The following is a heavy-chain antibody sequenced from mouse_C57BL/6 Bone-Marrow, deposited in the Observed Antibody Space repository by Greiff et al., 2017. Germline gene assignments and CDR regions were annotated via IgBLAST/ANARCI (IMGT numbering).Heavy chain of an antibody. CDR1: GYTFTDYY. CDR3: ARRANFDY. D-gene: IGHD3-1*01. Sequence: VKLVESGAELVRPGASVKLSCKASGYTFTDYYINWVKQRPGQGLEWIARIYPGSGNTYYNEKFKGKATLTAEKSSSTAYMQLSSLTSEDSAVYFCARRANFDYWGQGTTLTVSS. CDR2: IYPGSGNT. V-gene: IGHV1-76*01. J-gene: IGHJ2*01.